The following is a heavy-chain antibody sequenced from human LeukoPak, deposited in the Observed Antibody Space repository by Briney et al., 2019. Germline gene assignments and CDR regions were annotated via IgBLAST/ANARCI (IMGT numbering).Heavy chain of an antibody. CDR3: VKGYYDFDY. CDR2: ISYDGSNE. CDR1: GFSFSNYG. Sequence: GGSLRLSCTASGFSFSNYGMHWVRQVPGKGLEWITVISYDGSNEYYADSVKGRFTISRDNSKITLYLQMNSLRAEDTAVYYCVKGYYDFDYWGQGTLVTVSS. D-gene: IGHD3-3*01. V-gene: IGHV3-30*18. J-gene: IGHJ4*02.